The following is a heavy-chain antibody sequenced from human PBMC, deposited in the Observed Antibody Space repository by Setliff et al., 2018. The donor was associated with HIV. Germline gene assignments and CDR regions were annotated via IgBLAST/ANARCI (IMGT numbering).Heavy chain of an antibody. D-gene: IGHD3-10*01. CDR2: IYYSGST. Sequence: PSETLSLTCTVSGGSISHHYWSWIRQTPGKGLEWIGSIYYSGSTNYNPSLKSRVTISVDTSKNQFSLKLSSVTAADTAVYYCARVEATVRGATYGMDVWGQGTTVTVSS. V-gene: IGHV4-59*11. CDR3: ARVEATVRGATYGMDV. J-gene: IGHJ6*02. CDR1: GGSISHHY.